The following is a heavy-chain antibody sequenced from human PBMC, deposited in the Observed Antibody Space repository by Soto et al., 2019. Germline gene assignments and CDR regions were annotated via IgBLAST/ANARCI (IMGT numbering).Heavy chain of an antibody. CDR2: INHSGST. V-gene: IGHV4-34*01. J-gene: IGHJ6*02. CDR3: AREYSSGWSYYGMDV. Sequence: SETLSLTCAVYGXSFSGYYWSWIRQPPGKGLEWIGEINHSGSTNYNPSLKSRVTISVDTSKNQFSLKLSSVTAADTAVYYCAREYSSGWSYYGMDVWGQGTTVTVSS. D-gene: IGHD6-19*01. CDR1: GXSFSGYY.